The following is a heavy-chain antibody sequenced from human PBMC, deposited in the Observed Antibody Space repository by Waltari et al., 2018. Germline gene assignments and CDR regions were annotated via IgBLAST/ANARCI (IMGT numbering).Heavy chain of an antibody. CDR2: IYWDNDK. Sequence: QISLKESGPTLLTPTQTLTVTCSFSGFSLTTTGGGVGWIRQPPGKALEWLAVIYWDNDKRYSPSLRNRLTITKDTSRNQVVLTMSNVDPVDTATYFCAHRALADTAMGWDFGSWDYWGQGALVTVSS. D-gene: IGHD5-18*01. V-gene: IGHV2-5*02. CDR3: AHRALADTAMGWDFGSWDY. CDR1: GFSLTTTGGG. J-gene: IGHJ4*02.